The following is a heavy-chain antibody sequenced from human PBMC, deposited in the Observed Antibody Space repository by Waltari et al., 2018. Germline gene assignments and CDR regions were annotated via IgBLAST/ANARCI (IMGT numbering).Heavy chain of an antibody. CDR3: ARGLSTVTTWDY. V-gene: IGHV1-46*01. J-gene: IGHJ4*02. CDR1: GYTFTNYY. D-gene: IGHD4-4*01. CDR2: IYTGGYST. Sequence: QVQLVQSGAEVRKPGASVKISCEPSGYTFTNYYIHWVRQAPGQGLEWMGMIYTGGYSTNYAQKFQGRVTVTRDTSTNTVYMELSSLTSEDTAVYYCARGLSTVTTWDYWGQGTLVTVSS.